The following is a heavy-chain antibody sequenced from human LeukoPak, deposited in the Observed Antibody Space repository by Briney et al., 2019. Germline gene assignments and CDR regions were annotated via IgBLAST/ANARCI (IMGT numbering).Heavy chain of an antibody. CDR1: GGSISSYY. V-gene: IGHV4-4*07. CDR2: IYTSGST. J-gene: IGHJ3*02. Sequence: SETLSLTCTVSGGSISSYYWSWIRQPAGEGLEWIGRIYTSGSTNYNPSLKSRVTMSVDTSKNQFSLKLSSVTAADTAVYYCASSYSSSWWYDAFDIWGQGTMVTVSS. CDR3: ASSYSSSWWYDAFDI. D-gene: IGHD6-13*01.